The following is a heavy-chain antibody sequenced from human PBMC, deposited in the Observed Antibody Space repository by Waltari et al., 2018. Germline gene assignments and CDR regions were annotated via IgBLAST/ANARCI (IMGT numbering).Heavy chain of an antibody. CDR1: GGSISSSSYY. J-gene: IGHJ6*02. Sequence: QLQLQESGPGLVKPSATLSLTCTVSGGSISSSSYYWGWIRQPPGKGLGWIGSIYYSGSTYYNPSLKSRVTISVDTSKNQFSLKLSSVTAADTAVYYCAGPGLGSGSYYRDYYYYGMDVWGQGTTVTVSS. V-gene: IGHV4-39*01. CDR2: IYYSGST. CDR3: AGPGLGSGSYYRDYYYYGMDV. D-gene: IGHD3-10*01.